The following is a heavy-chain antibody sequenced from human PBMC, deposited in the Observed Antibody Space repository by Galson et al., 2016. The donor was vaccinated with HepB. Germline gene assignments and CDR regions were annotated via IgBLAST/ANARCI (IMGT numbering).Heavy chain of an antibody. CDR2: IIPVFDTT. Sequence: SVKVSCKAYRGTFSSFAFTWVRQAPGQGLDWVGGIIPVFDTTNYATRFQGRVTITADEPTGTVYMVLSSLRSDDTAVYYCARSNCWSGSPTHYYYMDVWGTGTTVTVSS. CDR3: ARSNCWSGSPTHYYYMDV. D-gene: IGHD3-3*01. J-gene: IGHJ6*03. V-gene: IGHV1-69*13. CDR1: RGTFSSFA.